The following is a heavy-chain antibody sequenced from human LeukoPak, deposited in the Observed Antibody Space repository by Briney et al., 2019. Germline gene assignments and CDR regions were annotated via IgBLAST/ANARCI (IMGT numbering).Heavy chain of an antibody. Sequence: GGSLRLSCAASGFPFNSFWMHWVRQAPGKGLVWVSDMNEYSTTIRYADSVKGRFTISRGNAKSILYLQMNNLRAEYTAMYFCARGGVNPVDHWGQGTLVTVSS. CDR1: GFPFNSFW. D-gene: IGHD1-14*01. CDR2: MNEYSTTI. J-gene: IGHJ4*02. CDR3: ARGGVNPVDH. V-gene: IGHV3-74*01.